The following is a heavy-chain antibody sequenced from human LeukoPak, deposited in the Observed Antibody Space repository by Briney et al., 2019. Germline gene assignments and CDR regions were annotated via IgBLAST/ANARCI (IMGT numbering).Heavy chain of an antibody. CDR2: IYYSGST. CDR1: GGSISSYY. J-gene: IGHJ4*02. V-gene: IGHV4-59*12. CDR3: ACSILSKYVFDY. D-gene: IGHD2-21*01. Sequence: SETLSLTCTVSGGSISSYYWSWIRQPPGKGLEWIGYIYYSGSTNYNPSLKSRVTISVDTSKNQFSLKLSSVTAADTAVYYCACSILSKYVFDYWGQGTLVTVSS.